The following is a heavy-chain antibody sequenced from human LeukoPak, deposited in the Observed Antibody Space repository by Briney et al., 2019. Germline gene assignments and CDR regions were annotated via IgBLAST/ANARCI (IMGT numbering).Heavy chain of an antibody. V-gene: IGHV5-51*01. CDR2: IYPGDSDT. J-gene: IGHJ4*02. Sequence: GESLKISCKGSGYSFTSYWIGLVRQMPGKGLEWMGIIYPGDSDTRYSPSFQGQVTISADKSISTAYPQCNSLNASDTAIYYCAIHAGYYDSSAYYWGQGTLVTVSS. CDR3: AIHAGYYDSSAYY. D-gene: IGHD3-22*01. CDR1: GYSFTSYW.